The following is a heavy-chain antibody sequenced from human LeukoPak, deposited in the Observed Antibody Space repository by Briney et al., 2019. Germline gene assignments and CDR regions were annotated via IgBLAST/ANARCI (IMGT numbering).Heavy chain of an antibody. J-gene: IGHJ4*02. CDR2: IYSGGST. CDR3: ATTYYYDSSGYLDY. D-gene: IGHD3-22*01. CDR1: GFTVSSNY. Sequence: GESLRLSCAASGFTVSSNYMSWVRQAPGKGLEWVSVIYSGGSTYYADSVKGRFTISRDNSKNTLYLQMNSLRAEDTAVYYCATTYYYDSSGYLDYWGQGTLVTVSS. V-gene: IGHV3-66*01.